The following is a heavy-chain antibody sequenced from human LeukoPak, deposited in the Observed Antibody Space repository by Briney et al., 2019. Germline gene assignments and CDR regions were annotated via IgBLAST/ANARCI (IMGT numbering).Heavy chain of an antibody. V-gene: IGHV4-39*01. D-gene: IGHD1-26*01. CDR1: GGSISSSSYY. J-gene: IGHJ4*02. CDR2: IYYSGST. CDR3: ARRRGIVVATLFDY. Sequence: SETLSLTCSVSGGSISSSSYYWGWIRQPPGKALEWIGSIYYSGSTYYNPSLKSRATISVDTSKNQFSLKLSSVTAADTALYYCARRRGIVVATLFDYWGQGTLVTVSS.